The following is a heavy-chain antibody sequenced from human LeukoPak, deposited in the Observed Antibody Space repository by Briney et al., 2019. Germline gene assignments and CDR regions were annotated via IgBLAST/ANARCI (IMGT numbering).Heavy chain of an antibody. Sequence: GGSLRLSCAASGFAFSSYSMNWVRQAPGKGLEWVSYISSSSSTIYYADSVKGRFTISRDNAKNSLYLQMNSLRSDDTAVYYCAGMILLLGDVLTVPPRGFDYWGQGTLVTVSS. CDR2: ISSSSSTI. CDR3: AGMILLLGDVLTVPPRGFDY. V-gene: IGHV3-48*01. J-gene: IGHJ4*02. D-gene: IGHD3-9*01. CDR1: GFAFSSYS.